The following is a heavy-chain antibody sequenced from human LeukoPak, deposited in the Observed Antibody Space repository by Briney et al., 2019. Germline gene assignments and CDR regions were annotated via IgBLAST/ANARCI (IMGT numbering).Heavy chain of an antibody. CDR2: IYHSGST. V-gene: IGHV4-30-2*01. Sequence: PSETLSLTCTVSGGSISSGGYYWSWIRQPPGKGLEWIGYIYHSGSTYYNPSLKSRVTISVDRSKNQFSLKLSSVTAADTAVYYCARDGDNTAIGYWGQGTLVTVSS. CDR3: ARDGDNTAIGY. J-gene: IGHJ4*02. CDR1: GGSISSGGYY. D-gene: IGHD5-18*01.